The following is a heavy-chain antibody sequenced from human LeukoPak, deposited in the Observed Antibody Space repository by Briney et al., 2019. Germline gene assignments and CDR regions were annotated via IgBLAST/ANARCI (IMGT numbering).Heavy chain of an antibody. V-gene: IGHV3-20*04. Sequence: GGSLRLSCAASGFTFDDYGMSWVRQAPGKGLEWVSGINWNGGSTGYADSVKGRFTISRDNAKNSLYLQMNSLRAEDTAVYYCARDAYYYDSSANQGFDYWGQGTLVTVSS. J-gene: IGHJ4*02. CDR2: INWNGGST. CDR3: ARDAYYYDSSANQGFDY. D-gene: IGHD3-22*01. CDR1: GFTFDDYG.